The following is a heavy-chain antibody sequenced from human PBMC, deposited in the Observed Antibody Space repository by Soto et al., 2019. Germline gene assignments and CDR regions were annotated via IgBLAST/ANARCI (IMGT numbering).Heavy chain of an antibody. Sequence: PSETLSLTCTVSGGSISSGGYYWSWIRQHPGKGLEWIGYIYDGGSTYYNPSLKSRVTISVDTSKNQFSLKLSSVTAADTAVYCCARDCRLAVTGTGGFDYWGQGTLVTVSS. CDR2: IYDGGST. CDR1: GGSISSGGYY. CDR3: ARDCRLAVTGTGGFDY. D-gene: IGHD6-19*01. J-gene: IGHJ4*02. V-gene: IGHV4-31*03.